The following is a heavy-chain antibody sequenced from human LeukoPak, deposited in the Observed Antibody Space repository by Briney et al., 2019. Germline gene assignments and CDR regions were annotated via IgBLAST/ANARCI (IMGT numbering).Heavy chain of an antibody. V-gene: IGHV4-59*12. D-gene: IGHD3-16*01. CDR1: GGSISSYY. CDR2: IYYSGSA. Sequence: SETLSLTCTVSGGSISSYYWSWIRQPPGKGLEWIGYIYYSGSASYNPSLKSRVTISVDTSKNQFSLKPSSVTAADTAVYYCATGIVWVLDYWGQGTLVTVSS. CDR3: ATGIVWVLDY. J-gene: IGHJ4*02.